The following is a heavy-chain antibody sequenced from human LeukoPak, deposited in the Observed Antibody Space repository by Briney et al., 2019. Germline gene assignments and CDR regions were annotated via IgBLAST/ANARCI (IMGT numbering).Heavy chain of an antibody. CDR3: ASESSGYYYVPFDY. J-gene: IGHJ4*02. D-gene: IGHD3-22*01. V-gene: IGHV3-30*03. Sequence: GGSLRLSCAASGFTFSSYGMHWVRQAPSKGLEWVAVISYDGSNKYYADSVKGRFTISRDNSKNTLYLQMNSLRAEDTAVYYCASESSGYYYVPFDYWGQGTLVTVSS. CDR1: GFTFSSYG. CDR2: ISYDGSNK.